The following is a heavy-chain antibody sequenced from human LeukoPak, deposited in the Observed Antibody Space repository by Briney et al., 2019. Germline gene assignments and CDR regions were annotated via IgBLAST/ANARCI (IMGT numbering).Heavy chain of an antibody. Sequence: GGSLRLSCAASGFTFSSYSMNRVRQAPGKGLEWVSSITSSSNYMYYADSVKGRFTISRDNAKNSLYLQMSRLRAEDTAVYFCARDARLGGDLCFDYWGQGTLVTVSS. J-gene: IGHJ4*02. CDR1: GFTFSSYS. CDR3: ARDARLGGDLCFDY. D-gene: IGHD4-17*01. V-gene: IGHV3-21*01. CDR2: ITSSSNYM.